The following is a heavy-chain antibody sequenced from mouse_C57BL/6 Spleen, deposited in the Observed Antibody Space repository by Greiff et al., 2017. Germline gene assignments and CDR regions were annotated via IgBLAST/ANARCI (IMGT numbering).Heavy chain of an antibody. CDR3: ARRSTSFDY. Sequence: VQLQQPGAELVRPGSSVKLSCKASGYTFTSYWMDWVKQRPGQGLEWIGDIYPSDSETHYTQTFKNKATLTVDQSSSTAYMQLSRLTSADSAVYYCARRSTSFDYGGKGTTLTVSS. CDR1: GYTFTSYW. CDR2: IYPSDSET. D-gene: IGHD5-1*01. J-gene: IGHJ2*01. V-gene: IGHV1-61*01.